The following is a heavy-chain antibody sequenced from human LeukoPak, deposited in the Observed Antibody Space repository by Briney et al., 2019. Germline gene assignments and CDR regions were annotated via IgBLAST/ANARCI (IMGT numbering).Heavy chain of an antibody. V-gene: IGHV3-15*01. J-gene: IGHJ6*04. Sequence: PGGSLRLSCAASGFTFSNAWMSWVRQAPGKGLEWVGRIKSKTDGGTTDYAAPVKGRFTISRDDSKNTLYLQMNSLKTEDTAVYYCTTALRNLGYCSSTSCSDVWGKGTTVTVSS. CDR3: TTALRNLGYCSSTSCSDV. D-gene: IGHD2-2*01. CDR1: GFTFSNAW. CDR2: IKSKTDGGTT.